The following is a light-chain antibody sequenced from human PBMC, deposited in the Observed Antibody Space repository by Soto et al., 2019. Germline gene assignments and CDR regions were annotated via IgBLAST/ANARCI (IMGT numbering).Light chain of an antibody. CDR2: ASS. CDR1: QSVSSSY. V-gene: IGKV3-20*01. CDR3: QQYGDSSWT. Sequence: IVLTQSPGTLSSSPGERATLSCRASQSVSSSYLAWYQHKPGQAPRLLIYASSGRATGIPDRFGGSGSGTDFTITISRLEAEDFAVYYCQQYGDSSWTFGQGTKVEIK. J-gene: IGKJ1*01.